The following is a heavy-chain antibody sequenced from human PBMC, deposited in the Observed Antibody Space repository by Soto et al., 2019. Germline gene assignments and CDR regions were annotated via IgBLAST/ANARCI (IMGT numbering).Heavy chain of an antibody. J-gene: IGHJ4*02. Sequence: QVQLVESGGGVVQPGRSLRLSCAASGFTFSSYAMHWVRQAPGKGLEWVAVISYDGSNKYYADSVKGRFTISRDNSKNTLYLQMNSLRAEDTAVYYCARDRWNYYDSSGYPGNYYFDYWGREPWSPSPQ. CDR1: GFTFSSYA. V-gene: IGHV3-30-3*01. CDR2: ISYDGSNK. D-gene: IGHD3-22*01. CDR3: ARDRWNYYDSSGYPGNYYFDY.